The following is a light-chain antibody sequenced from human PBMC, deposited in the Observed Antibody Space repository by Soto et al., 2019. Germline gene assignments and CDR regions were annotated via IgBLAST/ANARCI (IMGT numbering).Light chain of an antibody. CDR3: SSSTDTSIL. CDR2: EVN. V-gene: IGLV2-14*01. CDR1: SSDFGDHKS. Sequence: QSVVTQAASVSGSPGQSITISCTGASSDFGDHKSVSWYQHHPGKAPKLIIYEVNYRPSGVSSRFSGSRSGNTASLTISGLQAEDEAHYYCSSSTDTSILFGGGTQLTVL. J-gene: IGLJ2*01.